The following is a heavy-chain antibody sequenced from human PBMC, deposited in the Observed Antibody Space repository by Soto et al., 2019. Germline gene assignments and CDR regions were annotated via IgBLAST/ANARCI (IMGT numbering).Heavy chain of an antibody. CDR2: IIPIFGTA. V-gene: IGHV1-69*13. CDR1: GGTFSTYT. Sequence: SVKVSCKSSGGTFSTYTLAWVRQAPGQGLEWVGGIIPIFGTANYPQKFKGRVTITADESTSIAYMELSSLRSEDTAVYYCARGKGLEVNYHSHRLGVWCPATTLSVS. CDR3: ARGKGLEVNYHSHRLGV. J-gene: IGHJ6*02. D-gene: IGHD1-1*01.